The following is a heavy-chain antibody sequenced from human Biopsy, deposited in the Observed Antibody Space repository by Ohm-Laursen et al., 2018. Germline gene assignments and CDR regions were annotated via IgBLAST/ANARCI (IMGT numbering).Heavy chain of an antibody. CDR1: GFTFSNYA. Sequence: SLRLSCTASGFTFSNYAIHWVRQAPGKALEWVGRIRDKANSYTTEYAAGVKGRFTISRDDSKNSLYLQMNSLKTEDTALYYCARADRYCSGGGCYSWFDSWGQGTLVTVSS. V-gene: IGHV3-72*01. D-gene: IGHD2-15*01. CDR2: IRDKANSYTT. J-gene: IGHJ5*01. CDR3: ARADRYCSGGGCYSWFDS.